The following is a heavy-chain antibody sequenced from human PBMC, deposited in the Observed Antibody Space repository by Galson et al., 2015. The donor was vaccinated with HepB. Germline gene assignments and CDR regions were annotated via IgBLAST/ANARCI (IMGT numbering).Heavy chain of an antibody. J-gene: IGHJ4*02. CDR3: ARDRLGDYDYYFDY. V-gene: IGHV3-48*01. CDR1: GFTFSNYI. Sequence: SLRLSCAASGFTFSNYIMNWVRQAPGKGLEWVSYISRTSSNRYYADPVKGRFTISRDNAENSLYLQMSSLRADDTAVYYCARDRLGDYDYYFDYWGQGTLVTVSS. CDR2: ISRTSSNR. D-gene: IGHD5-12*01.